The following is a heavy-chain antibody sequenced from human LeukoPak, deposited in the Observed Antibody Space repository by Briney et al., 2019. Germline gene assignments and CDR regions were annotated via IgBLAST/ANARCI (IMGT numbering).Heavy chain of an antibody. J-gene: IGHJ5*02. CDR1: GFTVSSNY. D-gene: IGHD6-13*01. V-gene: IGHV3-53*01. CDR2: IYSGGST. Sequence: PGGSLRLSCAASGFTVSSNYMSWVRQAPGKGLEWVSVIYSGGSTYYADSVKGRFTISRDNSKNTLYLQMNSLRAEDTAVYYCANTIAAAGTFWFDPWGQGTLVTVSS. CDR3: ANTIAAAGTFWFDP.